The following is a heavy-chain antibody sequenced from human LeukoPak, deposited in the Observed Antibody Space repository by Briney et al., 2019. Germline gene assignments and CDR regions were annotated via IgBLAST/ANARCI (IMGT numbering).Heavy chain of an antibody. CDR1: GFTFSSYS. D-gene: IGHD3-16*02. V-gene: IGHV3-21*01. J-gene: IGHJ4*02. CDR3: ARDSSDGGTPSYRQSDY. Sequence: GGSLRLSCAASGFTFSSYSMNWVRQAPGKGLEWVSSISTSSSYINYADSVKGRFTISRDNAKKSLYLQMNNLSAEDTAVYYCARDSSDGGTPSYRQSDYWGQGTLVTVSS. CDR2: ISTSSSYI.